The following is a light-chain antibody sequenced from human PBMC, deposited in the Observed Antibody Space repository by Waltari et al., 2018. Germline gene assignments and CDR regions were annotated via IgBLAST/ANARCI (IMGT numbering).Light chain of an antibody. Sequence: DIQMTQSPSSVSASVGDGVTITCRASQDISSWLAWYQQKPGKAPNLLIYDGYSLQSGVPSRFSSSGSGTVFTLSISSLQPEDFATYYCQQSYTTPLTFGGGTKVEIK. V-gene: IGKV1-12*01. CDR2: DGY. CDR3: QQSYTTPLT. J-gene: IGKJ4*01. CDR1: QDISSW.